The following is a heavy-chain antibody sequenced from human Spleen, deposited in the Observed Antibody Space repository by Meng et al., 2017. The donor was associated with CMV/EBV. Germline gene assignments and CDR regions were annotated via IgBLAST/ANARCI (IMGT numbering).Heavy chain of an antibody. CDR1: GFTFIDYY. CDR2: IDLNSGGS. J-gene: IGHJ4*02. D-gene: IGHD4-17*01. Sequence: CEASGFTFIDYYIHWVRQAPGQGLEWMGWIDLNSGGSNSAQKFQDRITMTRDTSVSTAYMELKNLRSDDAAVYYCARSFYADYGDYWGRGTLVTVSS. V-gene: IGHV1-2*02. CDR3: ARSFYADYGDY.